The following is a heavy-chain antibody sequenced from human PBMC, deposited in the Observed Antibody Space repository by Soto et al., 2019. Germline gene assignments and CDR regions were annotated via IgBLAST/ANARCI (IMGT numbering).Heavy chain of an antibody. V-gene: IGHV4-59*01. J-gene: IGHJ5*02. Sequence: PSETLSLTCTVSGGSISSYYLSWIRQPPGKGLEWIGYVYNSGSTNYNPSLKSRVTISVDTSKNQFSLKMNFVTAADTALYYCAKYDWNNWFDPWGHGALVTVSS. D-gene: IGHD1-20*01. CDR3: AKYDWNNWFDP. CDR2: VYNSGST. CDR1: GGSISSYY.